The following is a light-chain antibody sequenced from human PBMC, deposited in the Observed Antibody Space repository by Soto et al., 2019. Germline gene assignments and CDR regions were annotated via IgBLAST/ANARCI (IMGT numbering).Light chain of an antibody. CDR2: GAS. CDR1: QSVSSN. J-gene: IGKJ3*01. Sequence: ETVMTQSPATLSVSPGERVTLSCRASQSVSSNLAWYQQKPGQAPRLLIYGASTRPTGIPARFSGSGSGTEFTLTISSLQSEDFATYYCLHYNTFPFTFGPGTKVDIK. CDR3: LHYNTFPFT. V-gene: IGKV3-15*01.